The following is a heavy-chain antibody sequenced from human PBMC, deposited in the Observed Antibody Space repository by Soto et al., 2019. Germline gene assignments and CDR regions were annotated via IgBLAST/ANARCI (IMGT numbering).Heavy chain of an antibody. D-gene: IGHD6-6*01. CDR2: IYTSGST. J-gene: IGHJ5*02. V-gene: IGHV4-4*07. Sequence: SETLSLTCTVSGGSISSYYWSWIRQPAGKGLEWIGRIYTSGSTNYNPSLKSRVTMSVDTSKNQFSLKLSSVTAADTAVYYCARVRIAAPENWFDPWGQGTLGTVSS. CDR1: GGSISSYY. CDR3: ARVRIAAPENWFDP.